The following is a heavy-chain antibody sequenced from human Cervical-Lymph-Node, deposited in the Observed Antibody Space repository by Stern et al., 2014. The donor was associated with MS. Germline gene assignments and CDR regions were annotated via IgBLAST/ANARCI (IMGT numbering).Heavy chain of an antibody. CDR2: IYWDDQK. J-gene: IGHJ4*02. V-gene: IGHV2-5*02. Sequence: ESGPALVKPTQTLTLTCTFSGFSLSTSGLGVGWIRQPPGEALEWLAYIYWDDQKRYSPSLKSRLTITKDTSKNQVVLTLTNVDPVDTATYYCAHRTAGPFDCWGQGTLVTVSS. CDR1: GFSLSTSGLG. CDR3: AHRTAGPFDC.